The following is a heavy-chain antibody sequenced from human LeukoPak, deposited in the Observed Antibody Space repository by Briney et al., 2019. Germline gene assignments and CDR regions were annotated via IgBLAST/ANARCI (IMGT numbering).Heavy chain of an antibody. CDR1: GFTFSSYG. V-gene: IGHV3-23*01. CDR2: ISGSGGST. D-gene: IGHD3-9*01. Sequence: GGSLRLSCAASGFTFSSYGMSWVRQAPGKGLDWVSAISGSGGSTYYADSVKGRFTISRDNSKNTLYLQMNSLRAEDTAVYYCAKARISGLRYFDWLCDYWGQGTLVTVSS. J-gene: IGHJ4*02. CDR3: AKARISGLRYFDWLCDY.